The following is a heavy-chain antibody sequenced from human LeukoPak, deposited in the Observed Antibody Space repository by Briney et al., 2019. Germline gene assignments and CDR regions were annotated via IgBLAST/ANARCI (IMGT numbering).Heavy chain of an antibody. CDR3: ARHPVGHCSSTSCQHFDY. CDR2: ISAYNGNT. J-gene: IGHJ4*02. D-gene: IGHD2-2*03. V-gene: IGHV1-18*01. CDR1: GYTFTSYG. Sequence: GASVKVSCKASGYTFTSYGISWVRQAPGQGLEWMGWISAYNGNTNYAQKLQGRVTMTTDTSTSTAYMELRSLRSGDTAVYYCARHPVGHCSSTSCQHFDYWGQGTLVTVSS.